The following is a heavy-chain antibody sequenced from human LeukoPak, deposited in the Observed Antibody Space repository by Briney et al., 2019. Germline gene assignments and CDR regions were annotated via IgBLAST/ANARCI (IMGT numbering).Heavy chain of an antibody. CDR3: ATEPFEAYYYDSSGYSHTDY. CDR2: ISYDGSNK. J-gene: IGHJ4*02. CDR1: GFTFSSYG. V-gene: IGHV3-30*03. D-gene: IGHD3-22*01. Sequence: GGSLRLSCAASGFTFSSYGMHWVRQAPGKGLEWVAVISYDGSNKYYADSVRGRFTISRDNSKNTLYLQMNSLRAEDTAVYYCATEPFEAYYYDSSGYSHTDYWGQGTLVTVSS.